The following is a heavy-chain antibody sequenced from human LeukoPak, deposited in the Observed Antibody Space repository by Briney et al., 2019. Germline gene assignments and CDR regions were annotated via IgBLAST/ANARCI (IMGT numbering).Heavy chain of an antibody. CDR3: ARGDWVAARPFYY. J-gene: IGHJ4*02. D-gene: IGHD6-6*01. V-gene: IGHV1-69*13. Sequence: SVKVSCKASGGTFSSYAISWVRQAPGQGLEWMGGIIPIFGTANYAQKFQGRVTITADESTSTVYMELSSLRSEDTAVYYCARGDWVAARPFYYWGQGTLVTVSS. CDR2: IIPIFGTA. CDR1: GGTFSSYA.